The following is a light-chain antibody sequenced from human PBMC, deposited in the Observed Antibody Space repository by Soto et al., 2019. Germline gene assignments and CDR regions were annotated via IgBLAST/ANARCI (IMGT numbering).Light chain of an antibody. CDR3: SSYTSNATPVV. J-gene: IGLJ2*01. CDR1: SSDVGAYNY. CDR2: DVS. V-gene: IGLV2-14*01. Sequence: QSALTQPASVSGSPGQSITISCTGTSSDVGAYNYVSWYQQHPGKAPKLMIYDVSNRPSGVSNRFSGSKSGNMASLTISGLQAEDEADYYCSSYTSNATPVVFGGGTKLTVL.